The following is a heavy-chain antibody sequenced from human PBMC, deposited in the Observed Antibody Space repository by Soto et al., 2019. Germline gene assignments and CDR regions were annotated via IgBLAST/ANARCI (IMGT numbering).Heavy chain of an antibody. CDR3: ETRKYGSFNIGDFDI. D-gene: IGHD3-10*01. J-gene: IGHJ3*02. CDR1: GFSFSTYE. Sequence: GGSLRLSCAASGFSFSTYEMNWVRQAPGKGLEWVSYISKNGIDIYYADSVKGRFTISRDNANNSLFLQMNSLRAEDTAVYYCETRKYGSFNIGDFDIWGQGTMVTVSS. V-gene: IGHV3-48*03. CDR2: ISKNGIDI.